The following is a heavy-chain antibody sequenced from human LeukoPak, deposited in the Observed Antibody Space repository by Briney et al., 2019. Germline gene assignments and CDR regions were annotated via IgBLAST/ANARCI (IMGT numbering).Heavy chain of an antibody. CDR3: ARVPAAARGS. Sequence: GGSLTLSCAASGFTFSSYSMNWVRQAPGKGLEWVSSISSSSSYIYYADSVKGRFTISRANAKNSLYLQMNSLRAEDTAVYYCARVPAAARGSWGQGTLVTVSS. V-gene: IGHV3-21*01. J-gene: IGHJ5*02. CDR2: ISSSSSYI. CDR1: GFTFSSYS. D-gene: IGHD2-2*01.